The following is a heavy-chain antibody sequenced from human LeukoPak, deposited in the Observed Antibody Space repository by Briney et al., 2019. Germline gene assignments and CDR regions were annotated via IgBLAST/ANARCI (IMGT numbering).Heavy chain of an antibody. CDR1: GGSISSSSYY. J-gene: IGHJ4*02. CDR2: IYYSGST. V-gene: IGHV4-39*01. Sequence: SETLSLTCTVSGGSISSSSYYWGWIRQPPGKGLEWIGSIYYSGSTYYNPSLKSRVTISVDTSKNQFSLKLSSVTAADTAVYYCARAGYSSGWYEISFDYWGQGTLVTVSS. D-gene: IGHD6-19*01. CDR3: ARAGYSSGWYEISFDY.